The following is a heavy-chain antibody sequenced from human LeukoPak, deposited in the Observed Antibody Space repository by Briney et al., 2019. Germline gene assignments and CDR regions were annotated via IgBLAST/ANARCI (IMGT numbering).Heavy chain of an antibody. Sequence: GASVKVSCKASGYTFTSYGISWVRQAPGQGLEWMGWISAYNGNTNYAQKLQGRVTMTTDTSTSTAYMELRSLRSDDTAVYYCARGSYHYDSSGYYFVWFDPWGQGTLVTVSS. V-gene: IGHV1-18*01. CDR1: GYTFTSYG. CDR3: ARGSYHYDSSGYYFVWFDP. J-gene: IGHJ5*02. CDR2: ISAYNGNT. D-gene: IGHD3-22*01.